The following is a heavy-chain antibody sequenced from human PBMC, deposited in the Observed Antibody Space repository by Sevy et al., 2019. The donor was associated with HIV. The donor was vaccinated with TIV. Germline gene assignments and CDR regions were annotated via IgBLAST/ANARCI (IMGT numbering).Heavy chain of an antibody. Sequence: ASVKVSCKVPGYTLSEVSMHWVRQAPAKGLEWMGGFVPEDGEIVYAQKFQGRVTVAEDTLTDTAYLEVTNLRSEDTATLFCVIGDTPRLTGSGTRLKDQSLNYFHFWGQGTLVTVSS. V-gene: IGHV1-24*01. CDR3: VIGDTPRLTGSGTRLKDQSLNYFHF. J-gene: IGHJ4*02. CDR1: GYTLSEVS. CDR2: FVPEDGEI. D-gene: IGHD2-2*01.